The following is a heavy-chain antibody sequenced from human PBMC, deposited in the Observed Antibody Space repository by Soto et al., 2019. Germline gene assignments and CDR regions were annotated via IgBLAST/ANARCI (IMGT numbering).Heavy chain of an antibody. V-gene: IGHV4-39*01. CDR2: IYYSGST. CDR1: GGSISSSSYY. J-gene: IGHJ5*02. CDR3: ARWRVAARLGAVP. D-gene: IGHD6-6*01. Sequence: QLQLQESGPGLVKPSETLSLTCTVSGGSISSSSYYWGWIRQPPGKGLEWIGSIYYSGSTYYNPSLKSRVTLSLHTSKTQLSLKLSSVTAADTAVYYCARWRVAARLGAVPWGQGTLVTVSS.